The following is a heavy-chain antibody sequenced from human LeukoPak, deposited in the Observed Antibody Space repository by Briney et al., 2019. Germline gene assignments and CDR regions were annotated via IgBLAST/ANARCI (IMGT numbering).Heavy chain of an antibody. D-gene: IGHD3-22*01. Sequence: GGSLRLSCAASGFTFSSYAMNWVRQAPEKGLEWVSSISRGSDHIFYADSMKGRFTISRDNAKNSLYLQMNSLGAEDTAVYYCARPYDTRGYFPDYWGQGTLVTVSS. J-gene: IGHJ4*02. V-gene: IGHV3-21*01. CDR1: GFTFSSYA. CDR2: ISRGSDHI. CDR3: ARPYDTRGYFPDY.